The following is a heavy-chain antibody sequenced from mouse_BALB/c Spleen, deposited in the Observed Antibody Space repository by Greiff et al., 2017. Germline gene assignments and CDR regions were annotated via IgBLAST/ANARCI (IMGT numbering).Heavy chain of an antibody. Sequence: VHLVESGPGLVAPSQSLSITCPVSGFSLTSYGVHWVRQPPGKGLEGLGVIWAGGSTNYNSALMSRLSISKDNSKSQVFLKMNSLQTDDTARYYCARDSYGNYDWYFDVWGAGTTVTVSS. V-gene: IGHV2-9*02. CDR1: GFSLTSYG. J-gene: IGHJ1*01. CDR3: ARDSYGNYDWYFDV. CDR2: IWAGGST. D-gene: IGHD2-1*01.